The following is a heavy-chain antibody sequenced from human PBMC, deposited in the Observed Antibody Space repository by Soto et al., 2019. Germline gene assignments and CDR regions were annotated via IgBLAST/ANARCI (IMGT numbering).Heavy chain of an antibody. J-gene: IGHJ6*02. D-gene: IGHD6-25*01. CDR1: GGTFSSYT. V-gene: IGHV1-69*01. CDR2: IIPVFGTT. CDR3: ARGRIAAAGTGYYYGAMDV. Sequence: QVQLVQSGAEVKKPGSSVKVSCKASGGTFSSYTISWVRQAPGQGLEWMGGIIPVFGTTNYAQKFQGRVTITADESTSTAYMELTSLRSEDTAVFYCARGRIAAAGTGYYYGAMDVWGQGTTVTVSS.